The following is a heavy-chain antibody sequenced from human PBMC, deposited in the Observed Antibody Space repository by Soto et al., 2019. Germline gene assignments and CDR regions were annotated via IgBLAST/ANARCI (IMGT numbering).Heavy chain of an antibody. J-gene: IGHJ3*02. CDR1: GFTFSSHA. CDR3: AKGAYSDYDRAFDI. D-gene: IGHD5-12*01. CDR2: ISGSGGT. Sequence: EVQLLESGGGLVQPGGSLRLSCAASGFTFSSHAMSWVRQAPGKGLEWVSTISGSGGTHYADSVKGRFTVSRDNSKNTLYPQMNSLRAEDTAVYYCAKGAYSDYDRAFDIWGQGTMVTVSS. V-gene: IGHV3-23*01.